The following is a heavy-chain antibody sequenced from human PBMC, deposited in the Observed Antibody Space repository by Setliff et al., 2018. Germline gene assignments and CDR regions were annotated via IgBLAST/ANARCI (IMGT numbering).Heavy chain of an antibody. Sequence: KASETLSLTCSVSGGSISSSYYWSWIRQPAGKGLEWIGRIHPSGSTNYNPSLKSRVTISVDTSKNQFSLKVSSVTAADTAVYYCARTTGSTHNWLDPWGPGTLVTVSS. CDR3: ARTTGSTHNWLDP. D-gene: IGHD1-1*01. J-gene: IGHJ5*02. CDR2: IHPSGST. CDR1: GGSISSSYY. V-gene: IGHV4-4*07.